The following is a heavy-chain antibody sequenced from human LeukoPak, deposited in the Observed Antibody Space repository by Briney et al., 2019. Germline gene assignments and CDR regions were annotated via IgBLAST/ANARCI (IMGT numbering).Heavy chain of an antibody. J-gene: IGHJ4*02. CDR1: GFIFSSYA. CDR2: ISVSDTT. Sequence: GGSLRLSCAASGFIFSSYAMSWVRQAPGKGLEWISAISVSDTTYYADSVKGRFTISRDNSKNTLYLRMNSLRAEDTALYYCALSGGSDWYGLECWGQGTLVTVSS. CDR3: ALSGGSDWYGLEC. V-gene: IGHV3-23*01. D-gene: IGHD6-13*01.